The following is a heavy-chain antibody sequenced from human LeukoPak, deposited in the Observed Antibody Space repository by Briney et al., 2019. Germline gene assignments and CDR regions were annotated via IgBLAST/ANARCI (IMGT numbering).Heavy chain of an antibody. CDR3: ARGGVGYYGMDV. Sequence: PSETLSLTCTVSGGSISSYYWSWIRQPPGKGLEWIGYIYYSGSTNHNPSLKSRVTISVDTSKNQFSLKLSSVTAADTAVYYCARGGVGYYGMDVWGQGTTVTVSS. J-gene: IGHJ6*02. CDR2: IYYSGST. CDR1: GGSISSYY. V-gene: IGHV4-59*01. D-gene: IGHD3-10*01.